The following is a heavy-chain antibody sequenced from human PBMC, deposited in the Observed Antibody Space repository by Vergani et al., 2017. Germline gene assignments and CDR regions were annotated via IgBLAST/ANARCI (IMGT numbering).Heavy chain of an antibody. CDR2: IYYSGST. CDR1: GGSISSYY. Sequence: QVQLQESGPGLVKPSETLSLTCTVSGGSISSYYWSWIRQPPGKGLEWIGYIYYSGSTNYNPSLKSRVTISVDTSKNQFSLKLSSVTAADTAVYYCARDRRGTVTRGYYYGMDVWGQGP. CDR3: ARDRRGTVTRGYYYGMDV. V-gene: IGHV4-59*01. J-gene: IGHJ6*02. D-gene: IGHD4-17*01.